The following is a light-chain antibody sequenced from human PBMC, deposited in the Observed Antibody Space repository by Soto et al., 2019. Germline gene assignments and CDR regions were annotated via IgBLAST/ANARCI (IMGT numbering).Light chain of an antibody. Sequence: DIQLTQSPSFLSASVGDRVTITCRASQGISSYLAWYQQKPGKAPKLLIYAASTLQSGVPSRFSGSGSGTEFTLTISSLQPEDFDTYYCQQLNSYPLTVGGGTKV. J-gene: IGKJ4*01. CDR3: QQLNSYPLT. CDR1: QGISSY. CDR2: AAS. V-gene: IGKV1-9*01.